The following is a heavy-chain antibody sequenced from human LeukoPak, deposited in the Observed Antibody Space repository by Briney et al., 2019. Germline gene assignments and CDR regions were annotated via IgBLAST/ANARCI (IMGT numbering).Heavy chain of an antibody. Sequence: PSETLSLTCTVSSGSISSASYYWGWIRQPPGKGLEWIAYISYSGSTNYNPSLRSRVAISLDTSKNHFSLKLSSVTAADTAVYYCARQNSGYDLGPFAYWGQGILVTVSS. CDR1: SGSISSASYY. J-gene: IGHJ4*02. CDR2: ISYSGST. CDR3: ARQNSGYDLGPFAY. D-gene: IGHD5-12*01. V-gene: IGHV4-61*03.